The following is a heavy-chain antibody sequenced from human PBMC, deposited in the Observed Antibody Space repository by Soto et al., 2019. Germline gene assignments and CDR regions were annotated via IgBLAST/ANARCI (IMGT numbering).Heavy chain of an antibody. CDR2: ISGSGGST. V-gene: IGHV3-23*01. CDR1: GFTFSSYA. Sequence: SLRLSCAASGFTFSSYAMSWVRQAPGKGLEWVSAISGSGGSTYYADSVKGRFTISRDNSKNTLYLQMNSLRAEDTAVYYCAKGIVVVPAAILRDSYYYYGMDVWGQGTTVTVSS. CDR3: AKGIVVVPAAILRDSYYYYGMDV. D-gene: IGHD2-2*02. J-gene: IGHJ6*02.